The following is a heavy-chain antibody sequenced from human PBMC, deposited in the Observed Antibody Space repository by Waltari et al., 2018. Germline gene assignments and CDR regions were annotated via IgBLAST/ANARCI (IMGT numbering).Heavy chain of an antibody. D-gene: IGHD6-19*01. J-gene: IGHJ4*02. CDR3: ARDLMAVGAITREGVDD. Sequence: QVQLVPSGGGVVQPGRSLRLSCAASGFPFRSYAMHWVRQASGKGREWVAVISYDGSNKYYADSVKGRFTISRDNSKSTLFLQMSSLRADDTAVYYCARDLMAVGAITREGVDDWGQGSLVTVSS. CDR2: ISYDGSNK. CDR1: GFPFRSYA. V-gene: IGHV3-30-3*01.